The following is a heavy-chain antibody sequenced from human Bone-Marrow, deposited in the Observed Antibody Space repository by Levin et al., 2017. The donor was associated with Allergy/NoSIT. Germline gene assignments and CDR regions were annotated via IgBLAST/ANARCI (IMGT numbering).Heavy chain of an antibody. CDR2: INHSGST. V-gene: IGHV4-34*01. J-gene: IGHJ4*02. Sequence: SCAVYGGSFSGYYWSWIRQPPGKGLEWIGEINHSGSTNYNPSLKSRVTISVDTSKNQFSLKLSSVTAADTAVYYCARFMDYGGNPFDYWGQGTLVTVSS. CDR1: GGSFSGYY. D-gene: IGHD4-23*01. CDR3: ARFMDYGGNPFDY.